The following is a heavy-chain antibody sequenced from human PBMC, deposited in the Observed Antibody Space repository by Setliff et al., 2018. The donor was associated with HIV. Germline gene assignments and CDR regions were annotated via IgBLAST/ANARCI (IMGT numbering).Heavy chain of an antibody. CDR2: ISAHNGNT. CDR1: GYTFTSYG. CDR3: ARDPRHYYDTTGYSPYNWFDP. D-gene: IGHD3-22*01. J-gene: IGHJ5*02. V-gene: IGHV1-18*01. Sequence: ASVKVSCKASGYTFTSYGISWVRQAPGQGLEWMGWISAHNGNTKYAQKLQGRVTMTTDTSTSTAYMELRSLRSDDTAVYYCARDPRHYYDTTGYSPYNWFDPWGQGTPVTVSS.